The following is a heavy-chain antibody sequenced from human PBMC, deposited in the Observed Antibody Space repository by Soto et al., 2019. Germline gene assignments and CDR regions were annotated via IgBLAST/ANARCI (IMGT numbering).Heavy chain of an antibody. D-gene: IGHD6-13*01. Sequence: XGSRRRSCAASGFTLRSYSMHWVRQAPGKGLEWVAVISYDGSNKYYADSGKGRFTISRDNSKNALYLQMNRLRAEDTAVYYCAKDLLYSTSRYYYGIDVWGQGTTVTVSS. CDR2: ISYDGSNK. V-gene: IGHV3-30*18. J-gene: IGHJ6*02. CDR1: GFTLRSYS. CDR3: AKDLLYSTSRYYYGIDV.